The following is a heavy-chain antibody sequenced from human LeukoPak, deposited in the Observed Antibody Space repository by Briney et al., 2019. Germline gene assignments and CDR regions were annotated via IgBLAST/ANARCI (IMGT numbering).Heavy chain of an antibody. Sequence: SVKVSCKASGYTFTGYYMHWVRQAPGQGLEWMGWINPNSGGTNYAQKFQGRVTMTRDTSTSTAYMELSRLRSDDTAVYYCAREESRSDTAMAEGFDPWGQGTLVTVSS. CDR1: GYTFTGYY. D-gene: IGHD5-18*01. CDR3: AREESRSDTAMAEGFDP. J-gene: IGHJ5*02. CDR2: INPNSGGT. V-gene: IGHV1-2*02.